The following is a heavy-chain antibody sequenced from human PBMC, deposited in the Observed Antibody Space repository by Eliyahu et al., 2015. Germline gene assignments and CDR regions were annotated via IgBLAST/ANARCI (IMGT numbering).Heavy chain of an antibody. CDR1: GYXFTSYW. V-gene: IGHV5-51*03. Sequence: EVQLVQSGAEVKKPGEXLKISCKGSGYXFTSYWIGWVRQMPGKGLEWMGIIYPGDSDTRYSPSFQGQVTISADKSISTAYLQWSSLKASDTAMYYCARMAGTPKDGDAFDIWGQGTMVTVSS. J-gene: IGHJ3*02. CDR2: IYPGDSDT. CDR3: ARMAGTPKDGDAFDI. D-gene: IGHD6-19*01.